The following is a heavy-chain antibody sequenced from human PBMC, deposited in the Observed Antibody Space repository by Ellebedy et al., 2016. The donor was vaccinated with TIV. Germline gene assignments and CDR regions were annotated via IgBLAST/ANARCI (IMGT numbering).Heavy chain of an antibody. CDR2: INRGSSPI. CDR3: VRDGRYCSGDSCYSGAGS. D-gene: IGHD2-15*01. CDR1: GFTFSSYT. Sequence: PGGSLRLSCAASGFTFSSYTMNWVRQAPGKGLEWVAFINRGSSPIHYSDSVKGRFTISRDDAKNSLFLQMNSLRAGDTAVYYCVRDGRYCSGDSCYSGAGSWGQGTLVTVSS. J-gene: IGHJ5*02. V-gene: IGHV3-48*04.